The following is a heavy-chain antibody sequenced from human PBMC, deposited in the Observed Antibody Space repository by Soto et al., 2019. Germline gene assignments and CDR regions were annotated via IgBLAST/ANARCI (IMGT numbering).Heavy chain of an antibody. J-gene: IGHJ4*02. CDR1: GFTFSSYS. Sequence: GGSLRLSCAASGFTFSSYSMNWVRQAPGKGLEWVSSISSSSSYIYYADSVKGRFTISRDNAKNSLYLQMSSLRAEDTAVYYCARTDDYGHYGFDYWGQGTLVTVSS. CDR3: ARTDDYGHYGFDY. D-gene: IGHD4-17*01. CDR2: ISSSSSYI. V-gene: IGHV3-21*01.